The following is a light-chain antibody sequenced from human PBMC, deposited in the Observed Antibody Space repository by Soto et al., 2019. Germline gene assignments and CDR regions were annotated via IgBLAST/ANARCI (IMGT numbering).Light chain of an antibody. Sequence: QSVLTQPPSVSGAPGQRVTISCTGSSSNIGAGDDVHWYQQHPGTAPKLLIYVNSNRPSGVPDRFSGSKSGTSASLAITGLQAEDEADYYCQSYDSSLSGSVVFGGGTKLTVL. J-gene: IGLJ2*01. CDR2: VNS. CDR3: QSYDSSLSGSVV. V-gene: IGLV1-40*01. CDR1: SSNIGAGDD.